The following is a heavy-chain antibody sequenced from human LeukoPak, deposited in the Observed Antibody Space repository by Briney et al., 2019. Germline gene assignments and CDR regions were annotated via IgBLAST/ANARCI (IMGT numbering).Heavy chain of an antibody. CDR3: AKVGDTAMGYYYYMDV. CDR1: GFTFSSYG. D-gene: IGHD5-18*01. Sequence: GGSLRLSCAASGFTFSSYGMHWVRQAPGKGLEWVAFIRYDGSNKYYADSVKGRFTISRDNSKNTLYLQMNSLRAEDTAVYYCAKVGDTAMGYYYYMDVWGKGTMVTISS. V-gene: IGHV3-30*02. CDR2: IRYDGSNK. J-gene: IGHJ6*03.